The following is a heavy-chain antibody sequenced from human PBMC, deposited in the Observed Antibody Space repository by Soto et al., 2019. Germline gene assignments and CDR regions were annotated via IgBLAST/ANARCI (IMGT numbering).Heavy chain of an antibody. V-gene: IGHV3-21*01. CDR1: GFTFSTYS. D-gene: IGHD2-15*01. CDR3: ARAPPYCSGGSCHASDY. CDR2: ISSTSTYI. Sequence: TGGSLRLSCAASGFTFSTYSLSWVRQAPGKGLEWVSSISSTSTYIDYADSVKGRFTISRDNAKNSLYLQMNSLRVEDTAVYYCARAPPYCSGGSCHASDYWGQGALVTVSS. J-gene: IGHJ4*02.